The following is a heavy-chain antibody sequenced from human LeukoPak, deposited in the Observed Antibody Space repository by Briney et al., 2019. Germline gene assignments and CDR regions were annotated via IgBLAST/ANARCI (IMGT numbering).Heavy chain of an antibody. Sequence: GGSLRLSCAASGFTVSSNYMSWVRQAPGKGLEWVSVIYSGAGTNYADSVKGRFTISRDNSKNTLSLQMNSLRAEDTAVYYCARSDVLLWFGETSYYYGMDVWGQGTTVTVSS. V-gene: IGHV3-53*01. D-gene: IGHD3-10*01. CDR2: IYSGAGT. CDR1: GFTVSSNY. CDR3: ARSDVLLWFGETSYYYGMDV. J-gene: IGHJ6*02.